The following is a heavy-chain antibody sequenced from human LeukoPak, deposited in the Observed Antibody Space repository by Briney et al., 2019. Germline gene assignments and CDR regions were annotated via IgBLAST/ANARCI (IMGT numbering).Heavy chain of an antibody. CDR1: GGSFSGYY. V-gene: IGHV4-34*01. CDR2: INHSGST. CDR3: ARVGVTAVSGDY. D-gene: IGHD2-21*02. Sequence: PPETLSLTCAVYGGSFSGYYWSWIRQPPGKGLEWIGEINHSGSTNYNPSLKSRVTISVDTSKNQFSLKLSSVTAADTAVYYCARVGVTAVSGDYWGQGTLVTVSS. J-gene: IGHJ4*02.